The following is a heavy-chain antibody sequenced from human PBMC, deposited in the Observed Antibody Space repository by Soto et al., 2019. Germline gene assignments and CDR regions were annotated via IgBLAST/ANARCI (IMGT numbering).Heavy chain of an antibody. CDR2: IYSDGST. CDR1: GFTVSSNF. D-gene: IGHD4-17*01. Sequence: EVQLVVSGGGLVQPGGSLRLSCAASGFTVSSNFMSWVRQAPGKGLEWVSIIYSDGSTYYADSVKGRFTISRDNSKNTQYLQMNSLRADDTAVYYCASRRNPYGAYDYWGQGTLVTVSS. J-gene: IGHJ4*02. V-gene: IGHV3-66*01. CDR3: ASRRNPYGAYDY.